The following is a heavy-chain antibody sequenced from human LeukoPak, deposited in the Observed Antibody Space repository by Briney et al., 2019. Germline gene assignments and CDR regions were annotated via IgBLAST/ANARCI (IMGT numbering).Heavy chain of an antibody. CDR1: GFTFTSYG. Sequence: GGSLRLSCAASGFTFTSYGMTWVRQAPGKGLEWVSSISSGSSYIYYSDSVKGRFTISRDNAKNSLYLQMNSLKADDTAVYYCTRGAGTGWRFDSWGQGTLVTVSS. CDR3: TRGAGTGWRFDS. J-gene: IGHJ4*02. CDR2: ISSGSSYI. V-gene: IGHV3-21*01. D-gene: IGHD6-19*01.